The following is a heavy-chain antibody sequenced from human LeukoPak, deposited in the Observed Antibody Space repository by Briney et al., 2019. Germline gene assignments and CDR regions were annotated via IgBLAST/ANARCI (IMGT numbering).Heavy chain of an antibody. CDR3: ARDNGGPPDY. CDR2: IYYSGST. V-gene: IGHV4-59*01. Sequence: SETLSLTCTVSGGSISSYYWSWIRQPPGKGLEWIGYIYYSGSTNYNPSLKSRVTISVDTSKNQFSLKLSSVTAADPAVYYCARDNGGPPDYGGQGPRVTVSS. D-gene: IGHD7-27*01. CDR1: GGSISSYY. J-gene: IGHJ4*02.